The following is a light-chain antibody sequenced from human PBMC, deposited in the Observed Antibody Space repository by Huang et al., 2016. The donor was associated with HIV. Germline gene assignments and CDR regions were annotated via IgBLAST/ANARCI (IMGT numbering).Light chain of an antibody. V-gene: IGKV3-20*01. J-gene: IGKJ1*01. CDR1: QSLPKGF. CDR2: DAS. CDR3: HHYGASQWA. Sequence: EIVLTQSPGTLYLSPGGRAIVSCRASQSLPKGFLAWYRQRPGQAPELLIYDASRRPSDIPDRCVGRGSGTDLTLTINGLDPEDFAVYYCHHYGASQWAFGQGTRVDVK.